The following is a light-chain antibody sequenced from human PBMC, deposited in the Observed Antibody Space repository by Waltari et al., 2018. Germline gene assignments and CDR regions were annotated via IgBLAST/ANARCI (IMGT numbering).Light chain of an antibody. V-gene: IGKV3-11*01. J-gene: IGKJ4*01. CDR2: DAT. Sequence: EVVLTQSPATLSLSPGDTATLSCRASQGVSMDLAWYQHRPGQGPRLLIYDATNRAPGIPARFGGSGSGTDFTLTISSLDPEDFAVYFCQQRSNWLMTFGGGTKVEIK. CDR1: QGVSMD. CDR3: QQRSNWLMT.